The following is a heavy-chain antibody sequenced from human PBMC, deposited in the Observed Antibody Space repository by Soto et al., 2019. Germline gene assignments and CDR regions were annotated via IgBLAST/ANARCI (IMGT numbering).Heavy chain of an antibody. Sequence: QVQLVQSGAEEKKPGASVKVSCKASGYTFTGYAMHWVRQAPGHRLEWMGWINAGNGNTKYSQKFQGRVTITRDTSASTTYIELSSLRSEDTAVYYCARAVAVPADFDYWGQGTLVTVSS. J-gene: IGHJ4*02. V-gene: IGHV1-3*05. CDR3: ARAVAVPADFDY. CDR1: GYTFTGYA. CDR2: INAGNGNT. D-gene: IGHD6-19*01.